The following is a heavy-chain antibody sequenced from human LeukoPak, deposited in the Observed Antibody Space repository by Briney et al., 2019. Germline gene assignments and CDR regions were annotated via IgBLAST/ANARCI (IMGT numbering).Heavy chain of an antibody. Sequence: SVNVSCKASGGTFSSYAISWVRQAPGQGLEWMGGIIPIFGTANYAQKFQGRVTITADESTSTAYMELSSLRSEDTAVYYCARDGGYCSSTSCYFDYWGQGTLVTVSS. CDR3: ARDGGYCSSTSCYFDY. CDR1: GGTFSSYA. V-gene: IGHV1-69*13. CDR2: IIPIFGTA. J-gene: IGHJ4*02. D-gene: IGHD2-2*01.